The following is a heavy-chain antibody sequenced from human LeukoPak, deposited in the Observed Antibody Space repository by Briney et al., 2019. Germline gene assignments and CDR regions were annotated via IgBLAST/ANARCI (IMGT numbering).Heavy chain of an antibody. D-gene: IGHD1-1*01. V-gene: IGHV3-43D*03. J-gene: IGHJ6*03. CDR1: GVTFADDA. CDR2: ISWDGGST. Sequence: GGCLRLSCAASGVTFADDAIHWVRQGPGKGLGWVSLISWDGGSTYYADSVKRRFTISRDNSKNSLYLQMNRLRAEDTALYYCAKGYNYYYYYMDVWGKGTTVTVSS. CDR3: AKGYNYYYYYMDV.